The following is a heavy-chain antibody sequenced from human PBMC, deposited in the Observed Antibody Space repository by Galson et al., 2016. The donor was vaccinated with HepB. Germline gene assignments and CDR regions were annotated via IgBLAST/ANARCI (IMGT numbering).Heavy chain of an antibody. V-gene: IGHV3-11*04. CDR3: ARGGGPNYFDY. D-gene: IGHD2-15*01. CDR2: ISDSRSTI. CDR1: GFTFSDHY. J-gene: IGHJ4*02. Sequence: SLRLSCAASGFTFSDHYMTWLRQAPGKGLEWLAYISDSRSTIYYAYSVKGRFTISRDNAKNSLYIQMNTLRAEDTAVYYLARGGGPNYFDYWGQGTLVTVSS.